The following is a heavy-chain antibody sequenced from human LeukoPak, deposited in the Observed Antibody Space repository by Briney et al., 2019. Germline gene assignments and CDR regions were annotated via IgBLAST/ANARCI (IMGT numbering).Heavy chain of an antibody. J-gene: IGHJ3*02. CDR2: TYYRSKWKS. Sequence: SQTLSLTCAISGDSVSSNSAAWNWIRQSPLRGLEWLGRTYYRSKWKSDYAVFVKSRIIINPDTSKNQFSLQLNSVTPEDTAVYYCTRGGGAFDIWSQGTTVTVSS. V-gene: IGHV6-1*01. D-gene: IGHD3-16*01. CDR3: TRGGGAFDI. CDR1: GDSVSSNSAA.